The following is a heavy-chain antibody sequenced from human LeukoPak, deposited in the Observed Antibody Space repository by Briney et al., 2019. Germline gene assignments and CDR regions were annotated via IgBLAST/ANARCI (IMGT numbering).Heavy chain of an antibody. CDR2: ISANGGAT. V-gene: IGHV3-23*01. Sequence: GGSLRLSCAASGFTFSNFAMSWVRQAPGKGLECVSLISANGGATYYADSVKGRFTISRDNSKSTLYLQMSSLRADDTAVYYCAKASGSPYYFDHWGQGTLVTVSS. D-gene: IGHD3-10*01. CDR1: GFTFSNFA. CDR3: AKASGSPYYFDH. J-gene: IGHJ4*02.